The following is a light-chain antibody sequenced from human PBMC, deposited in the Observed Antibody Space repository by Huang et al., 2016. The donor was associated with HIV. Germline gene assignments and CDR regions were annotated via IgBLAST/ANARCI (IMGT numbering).Light chain of an antibody. CDR3: QQYTTYFPT. Sequence: DIQMTQSPSTLSAPVGDRVTITCRASLSISSWLAWYQQKPGKAPKLLIYKASSLESGVPSRFSGSGSGTEFTLTISSLQPDDFATYYCQQYTTYFPTFGQGTKLEIK. CDR1: LSISSW. V-gene: IGKV1-5*03. J-gene: IGKJ2*01. CDR2: KAS.